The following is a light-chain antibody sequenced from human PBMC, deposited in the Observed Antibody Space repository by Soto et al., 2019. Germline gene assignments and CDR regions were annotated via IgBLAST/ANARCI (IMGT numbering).Light chain of an antibody. CDR1: SSNIGAGYD. CDR3: HSYDSSLRGAV. Sequence: QSVLTLPSSVSGAPGQRVTISCTGISSNIGAGYDVHWYQQLPGTAPKLLIFGNSNRPSGVPDRFSGSKSGTSASLAITGLQAEDEADYYCHSYDSSLRGAVFGGGTKLTVL. V-gene: IGLV1-40*01. J-gene: IGLJ7*01. CDR2: GNS.